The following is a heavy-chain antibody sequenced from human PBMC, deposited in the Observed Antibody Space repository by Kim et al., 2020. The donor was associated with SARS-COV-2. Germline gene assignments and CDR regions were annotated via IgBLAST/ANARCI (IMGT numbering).Heavy chain of an antibody. V-gene: IGHV3-9*01. Sequence: GGSLRLSCAASGFTFDDYAMHWVRQAPGKGLEWVSGISWNSGSIGYADSVKGRFTISRDNAKNSLYLQMNSLRAEDTALYYCAKDDAEFGDGMDGWGQGT. D-gene: IGHD3-16*01. CDR1: GFTFDDYA. J-gene: IGHJ6*01. CDR3: AKDDAEFGDGMDG. CDR2: ISWNSGSI.